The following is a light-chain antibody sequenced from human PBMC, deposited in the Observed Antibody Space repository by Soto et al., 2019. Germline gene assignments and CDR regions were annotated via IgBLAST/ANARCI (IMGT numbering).Light chain of an antibody. V-gene: IGKV1-5*03. CDR1: QNIGVW. Sequence: DIPMTQSPSTLSSSVGDRVTLACRASQNIGVWLAWYQQKPGKVPSLLIYKTSTLEDGVPSRISGTGSGTDFTLTIYTQQPDDVATYYCQHWSLYAWTFGQGTQVEI. J-gene: IGKJ1*01. CDR3: QHWSLYAWT. CDR2: KTS.